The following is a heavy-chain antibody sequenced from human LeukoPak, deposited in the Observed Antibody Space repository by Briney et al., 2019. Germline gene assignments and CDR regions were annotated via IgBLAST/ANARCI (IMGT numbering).Heavy chain of an antibody. J-gene: IGHJ4*02. Sequence: PSETLSLTCAVSGGSISSSNWWSWVRQPPGKGLEWIGEIYHSGSTNYNPSLKSRVTISVDTSKNQFSLKLSSVTAADTAVYYCARHITTPGDFWSGYQIDYWGQGTLVTVSS. D-gene: IGHD3-3*01. CDR1: GGSISSSNW. V-gene: IGHV4-4*02. CDR2: IYHSGST. CDR3: ARHITTPGDFWSGYQIDY.